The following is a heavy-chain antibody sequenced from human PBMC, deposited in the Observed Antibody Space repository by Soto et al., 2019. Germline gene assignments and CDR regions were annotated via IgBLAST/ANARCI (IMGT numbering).Heavy chain of an antibody. V-gene: IGHV3-23*01. Sequence: ELQLLESGGGLAHQGESLTLSCAASEDSFDNSAMTWVRQAPGKGLEWVSTTTNTGGTKHYADSVQGRFTVSIDNFRNTLSLLMNSLRAEDTAVYYCAKLRRGATGTEGFHPWGQGTLVTVSS. CDR2: TTNTGGTK. CDR1: EDSFDNSA. CDR3: AKLRRGATGTEGFHP. J-gene: IGHJ5*02. D-gene: IGHD1-1*01.